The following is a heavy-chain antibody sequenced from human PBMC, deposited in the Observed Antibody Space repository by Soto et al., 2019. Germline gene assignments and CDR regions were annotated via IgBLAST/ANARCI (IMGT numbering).Heavy chain of an antibody. V-gene: IGHV2-70*01. CDR1: GFSLSTSGMC. D-gene: IGHD3-22*01. CDR3: ARLYYYDSSGYWYYFDY. Sequence: SGPTLVNPTQTLTLTCTFSGFSLSTSGMCVSWIRQPPGKALEWLALIDWDDDKYYSTSLKTRLTISKDTSKNQVVLTMTNMDPVDTATYYCARLYYYDSSGYWYYFDYWGQGTLVTVYS. J-gene: IGHJ4*02. CDR2: IDWDDDK.